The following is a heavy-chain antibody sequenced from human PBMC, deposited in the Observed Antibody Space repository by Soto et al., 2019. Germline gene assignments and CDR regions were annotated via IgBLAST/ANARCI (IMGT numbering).Heavy chain of an antibody. J-gene: IGHJ6*02. CDR2: IIPIFGTA. V-gene: IGHV1-69*06. D-gene: IGHD2-2*01. CDR1: GGTFSTYA. Sequence: SVKVSCKASGGTFSTYAISWVRQAPVQGLEWMGGIIPIFGTANYAQKFQGRVTITADKSTSTAYMELSSLRSEDTAVYYCARGMPGYCSSTSCPPYYYYGMDVWGQGTTVTVSS. CDR3: ARGMPGYCSSTSCPPYYYYGMDV.